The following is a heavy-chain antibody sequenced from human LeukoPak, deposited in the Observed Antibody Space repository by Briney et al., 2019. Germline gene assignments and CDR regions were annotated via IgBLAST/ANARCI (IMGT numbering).Heavy chain of an antibody. V-gene: IGHV4-39*01. CDR2: IYYSGGS. Sequence: SETLSLTCTVSGDSISSSSYYWGWIRQPPGKGLEWIGSIYYSGGSYYNPSLKSRVTISVDTSKNQFSLKLSSVTATDTAVYYCARHSGSYLRDFDYWGQGTLVTVSS. CDR3: ARHSGSYLRDFDY. J-gene: IGHJ4*02. CDR1: GDSISSSSYY. D-gene: IGHD1-26*01.